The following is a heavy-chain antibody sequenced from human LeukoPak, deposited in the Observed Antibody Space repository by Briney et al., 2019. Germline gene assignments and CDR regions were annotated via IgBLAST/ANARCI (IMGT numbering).Heavy chain of an antibody. CDR3: AGTTDYSSFLAY. CDR2: IYYRSGWHN. Sequence: SQTLSLTCAISGDSVSSNSAVWNWIRQSPSRGLEWLGRIYYRSGWHNEYAESVKSRISINPDTSKNQFPLHLNSVTPEDTAEYYCAGTTDYSSFLAYWGQGTLVTVSS. V-gene: IGHV6-1*01. J-gene: IGHJ4*02. D-gene: IGHD4-11*01. CDR1: GDSVSSNSAV.